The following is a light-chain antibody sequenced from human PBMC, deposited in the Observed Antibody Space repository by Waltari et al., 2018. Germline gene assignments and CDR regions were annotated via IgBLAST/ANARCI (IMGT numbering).Light chain of an antibody. CDR3: SSYTSSGTVI. Sequence: QSALTQPASVSGSPGQSITISCTGTGSDVGSYVYVSWYQQHPGKGPKLMIFDVSNRPSGVSNRFSGSKSGNTASLTISGLQAEDEADYYSSSYTSSGTVIFGGGTKLTVL. CDR2: DVS. V-gene: IGLV2-14*03. J-gene: IGLJ2*01. CDR1: GSDVGSYVY.